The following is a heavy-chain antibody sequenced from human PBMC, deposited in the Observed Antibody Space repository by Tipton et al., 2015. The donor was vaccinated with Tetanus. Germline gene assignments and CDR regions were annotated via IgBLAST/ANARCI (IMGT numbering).Heavy chain of an antibody. Sequence: TLSLTCTVSGGSISSYYWSWIRQPPRKGLEWIGYIYYSGSTNYNPSLKSRVTISVDTSKNQFSLKLSSVTAADTAVYYCARGGRYDYGVQGWFDPWGQGTLVTVSS. CDR1: GGSISSYY. CDR2: IYYSGST. V-gene: IGHV4-59*01. D-gene: IGHD4-17*01. J-gene: IGHJ5*02. CDR3: ARGGRYDYGVQGWFDP.